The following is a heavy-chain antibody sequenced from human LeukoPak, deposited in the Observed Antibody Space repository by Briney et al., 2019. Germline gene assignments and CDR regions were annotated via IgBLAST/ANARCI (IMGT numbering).Heavy chain of an antibody. CDR2: IYYSGST. V-gene: IGHV4-39*01. CDR1: GGPISSSSYY. Sequence: ASETLSLTCTVSGGPISSSSYYWGWIRQPPGKGLEWIGSIYYSGSTYYNPSLKSRVTISVDTSKNQFSLKLSSVTAADTAVYYCARLRGSYDILTGYSYYFDYWGQGTLVTVSS. J-gene: IGHJ4*02. D-gene: IGHD3-9*01. CDR3: ARLRGSYDILTGYSYYFDY.